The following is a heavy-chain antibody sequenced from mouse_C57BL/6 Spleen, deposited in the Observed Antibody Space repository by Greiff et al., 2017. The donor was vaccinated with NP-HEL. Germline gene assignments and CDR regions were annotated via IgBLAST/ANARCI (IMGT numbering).Heavy chain of an antibody. D-gene: IGHD1-1*02. CDR3: ARYGPNYFDY. V-gene: IGHV1-69*01. CDR1: GYTFTSYW. J-gene: IGHJ2*01. Sequence: VQLQQPGAELVMPGASVKLSCKASGYTFTSYWMHWVKQRPGQGLEWIGEIDPSDSYTNYNQKFKGKSTLTVDKSSSTAYMQLSSLTSEDSAVYYCARYGPNYFDYWGQGTTLTVSS. CDR2: IDPSDSYT.